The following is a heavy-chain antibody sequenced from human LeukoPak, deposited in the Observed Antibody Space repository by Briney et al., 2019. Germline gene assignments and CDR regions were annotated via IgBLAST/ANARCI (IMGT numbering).Heavy chain of an antibody. CDR2: IYHSGRT. J-gene: IGHJ4*02. V-gene: IGHV4-38-2*02. D-gene: IGHD3-16*01. CDR3: ARVSDYVWGDY. CDR1: GYSISSGYY. Sequence: SSETLSLTCTVSGYSISSGYYWGWIRQPPGKGLEWIGSIYHSGRTFYNPSLKSRVTISVDTSRNQFSLKLSSVTAADTAVYYCARVSDYVWGDYWGQGTLVTVSS.